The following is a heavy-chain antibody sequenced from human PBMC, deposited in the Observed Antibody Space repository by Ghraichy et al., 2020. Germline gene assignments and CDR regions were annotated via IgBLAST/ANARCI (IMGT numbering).Heavy chain of an antibody. D-gene: IGHD1-26*01. V-gene: IGHV4-59*01. J-gene: IGHJ3*02. CDR3: VRDRGYIVGATTVDAFDI. Sequence: SETLSLTCTVSGGSISSYYWSWIRQPPGKGLEWIGYIYYSGSTNYNPSLMSRVTISADTSKNQFSLKLSSVTAADTAVYYCVRDRGYIVGATTVDAFDIWGQGTMVTVSS. CDR1: GGSISSYY. CDR2: IYYSGST.